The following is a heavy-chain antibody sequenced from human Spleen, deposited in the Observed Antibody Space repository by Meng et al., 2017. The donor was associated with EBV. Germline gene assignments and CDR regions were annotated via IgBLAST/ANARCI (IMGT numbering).Heavy chain of an antibody. Sequence: HLHLPGLGLGRPSHTLPLTCAIAGDSVSSNSAAWNWIRQSPSRGLEWLGRTYYRSKWFHDYAISVKGRITINPDTSNNQFSLQLNSMTPEDTAVYYCAFGGGGYGSVGYNYWGQGILVTVSS. CDR2: TYYRSKWFH. CDR1: GDSVSSNSAA. CDR3: AFGGGGYGSVGYNY. V-gene: IGHV6-1*02. J-gene: IGHJ4*02. D-gene: IGHD5-12*01.